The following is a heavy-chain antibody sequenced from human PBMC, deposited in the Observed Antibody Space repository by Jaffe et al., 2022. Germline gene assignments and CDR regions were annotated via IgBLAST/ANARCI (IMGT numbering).Heavy chain of an antibody. CDR1: GYSISSGYY. D-gene: IGHD5-12*01. CDR3: ARHFPARRDGYLGAFDI. J-gene: IGHJ3*02. V-gene: IGHV4-38-2*01. CDR2: IYHSGST. Sequence: QVQLQESGPGLVKPSETLSLTCAVSGYSISSGYYWGWIRQPPGKGLEWIGSIYHSGSTYYNPSLKSRVTISVDTSKNQFSLKLSSVTAADTAVYYCARHFPARRDGYLGAFDIWGQGTMVTVSS.